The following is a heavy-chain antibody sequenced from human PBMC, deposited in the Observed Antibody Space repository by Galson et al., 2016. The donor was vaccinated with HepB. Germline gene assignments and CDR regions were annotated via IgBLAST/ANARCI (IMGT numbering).Heavy chain of an antibody. J-gene: IGHJ4*02. CDR1: GFTFGSYA. Sequence: SLRLSCAASGFTFGSYAMTWIRQAPGKGLEWVSSISSSGGTTYYTESVKGRFTLSRDGSESTLYVHMNGLRVEDTAVYYCAKGAAGGTYSALDYWGRGALVTVSS. CDR3: AKGAAGGTYSALDY. CDR2: ISSSGGTT. D-gene: IGHD1-26*01. V-gene: IGHV3-23*01.